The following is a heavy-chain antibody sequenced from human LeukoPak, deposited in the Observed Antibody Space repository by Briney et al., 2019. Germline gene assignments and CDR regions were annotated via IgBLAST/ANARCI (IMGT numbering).Heavy chain of an antibody. J-gene: IGHJ6*03. CDR1: DGSISSGSYY. D-gene: IGHD3-22*01. CDR3: ARASVYYYDSGIRSWYYYMDV. CDR2: IYTSGST. V-gene: IGHV4-61*02. Sequence: SETLSLTCTASDGSISSGSYYWSWIRQPAGKGLEWIGRIYTSGSTNYNPSLKSRVTISVDTSKNQFSLKLSSVTAADTAVYYCARASVYYYDSGIRSWYYYMDVWGKGTTVTVSS.